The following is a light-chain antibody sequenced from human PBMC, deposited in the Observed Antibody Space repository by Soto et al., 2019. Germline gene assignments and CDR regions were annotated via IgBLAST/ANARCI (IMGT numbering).Light chain of an antibody. CDR2: EDI. CDR3: CSYAGRSSVV. J-gene: IGLJ3*02. CDR1: TSDVGSYKL. Sequence: QSALTQPASVSGSPGQSITISCTGTTSDVGSYKLVSWYQQHPGKVPKVIIYEDIKRPSGVSNRFSGSKSDNTASLTISGLQAEDEANYYCCSYAGRSSVVFGGGTKVTVL. V-gene: IGLV2-23*02.